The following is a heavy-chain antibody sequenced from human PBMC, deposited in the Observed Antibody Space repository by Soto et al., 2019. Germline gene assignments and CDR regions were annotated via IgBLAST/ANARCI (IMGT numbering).Heavy chain of an antibody. CDR3: AIVVVVGDHPNLFAL. D-gene: IGHD2-15*01. J-gene: IGHJ5*02. V-gene: IGHV1-18*04. Sequence: GAAVKVCCKASGYTFTSYGISWVRQAPGQGHEWMGWISAYNGNTNYAQKLQGRVTMTTDTSTSTAYMELRSLRSDDTAVYYCAIVVVVGDHPNLFALRGQGTFVTGSS. CDR1: GYTFTSYG. CDR2: ISAYNGNT.